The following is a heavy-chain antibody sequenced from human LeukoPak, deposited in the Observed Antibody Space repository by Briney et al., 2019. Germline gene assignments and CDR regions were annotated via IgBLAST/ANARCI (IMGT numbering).Heavy chain of an antibody. J-gene: IGHJ4*02. D-gene: IGHD1-26*01. CDR3: ARDVGIVGATRKYYFDY. CDR2: ISAYNGDT. Sequence: GASVKVSCKASGYTFTSYGISWVRQAPGQGLEWMGWISAYNGDTNYAQKFQGRVTMTRDTSISTAYMELSRLRSDDTAVYYCARDVGIVGATRKYYFDYWGQGTLVTVSS. CDR1: GYTFTSYG. V-gene: IGHV1-18*01.